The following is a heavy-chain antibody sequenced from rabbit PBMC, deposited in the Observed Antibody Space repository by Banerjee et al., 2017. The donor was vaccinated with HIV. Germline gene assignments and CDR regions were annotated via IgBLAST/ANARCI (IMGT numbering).Heavy chain of an antibody. CDR3: ARAYAAYGGSSAGFDL. J-gene: IGHJ4*01. CDR1: GFTLSNYW. CDR2: IAPSSDIT. Sequence: QEQLVESGGGLVQPEGSLTLTCTASGFTLSNYWMCWVRQAPGKGLEWIGCIAPSSDITYYATWAKGRFTISKTSSTTVTLQMTSLTDADTATYFCARAYAAYGGSSAGFDLWGQGTLVTVS. V-gene: IGHV1S45*01. D-gene: IGHD8-1*01.